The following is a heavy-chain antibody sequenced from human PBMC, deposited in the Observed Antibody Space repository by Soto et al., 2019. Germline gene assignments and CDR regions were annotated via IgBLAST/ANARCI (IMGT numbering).Heavy chain of an antibody. V-gene: IGHV4-34*01. CDR1: GGSFSGYY. CDR3: ASPGREYSRPQWRFDP. D-gene: IGHD6-6*01. Sequence: PSETLSLTCAVYGGSFSGYYWSWIRQPPGKGLEWIGEINHSGSTNYNPSLKSRVTISVDTSKNQFSLKLSSVTAADTAVYYCASPGREYSRPQWRFDPWGQGTPVTVSS. CDR2: INHSGST. J-gene: IGHJ5*02.